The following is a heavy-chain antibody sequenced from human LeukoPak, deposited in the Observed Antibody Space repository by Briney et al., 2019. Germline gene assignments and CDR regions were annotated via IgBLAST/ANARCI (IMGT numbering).Heavy chain of an antibody. J-gene: IGHJ4*02. CDR1: GFTFSSYA. V-gene: IGHV3-64*01. CDR3: KKNWTSLRYFDWFYPNIDY. CDR2: ISSNGGST. Sequence: GGSLRLSCAASGFTFSSYAMHWVRQAPGKGLEYVSAISSNGGSTYYANSVKGRFTISRDNSKNTLYLQMGSLRAEDMAVYYCKKNWTSLRYFDWFYPNIDYWGQGTLVTVSS. D-gene: IGHD3-9*01.